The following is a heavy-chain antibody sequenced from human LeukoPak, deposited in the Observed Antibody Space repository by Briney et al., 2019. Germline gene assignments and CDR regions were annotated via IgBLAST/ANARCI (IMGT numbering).Heavy chain of an antibody. CDR1: GFTFDDYA. CDR2: ISWNSGSI. J-gene: IGHJ4*02. D-gene: IGHD5-18*01. CDR3: AKVTRYSYGLGYFDY. Sequence: GGSLRLSCAASGFTFDDYAMHWVRQAPGKGLEWVSGISWNSGSIGYADSVKGRFTISRDNAKNSLYLQMNSLRAEDMALYYCAKVTRYSYGLGYFDYWGQGTLVTVSS. V-gene: IGHV3-9*03.